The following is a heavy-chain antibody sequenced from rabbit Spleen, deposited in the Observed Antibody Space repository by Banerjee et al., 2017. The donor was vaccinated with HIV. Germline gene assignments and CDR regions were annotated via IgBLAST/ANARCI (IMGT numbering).Heavy chain of an antibody. J-gene: IGHJ3*01. Sequence: QLKETGGGLVQPGGSLTLSCKASGVDFTNYYISWVRQAPGKGLEWIGIIYAVKGSTDDASWVKGRFTISSDNAQNTVDLQMHSLTAADTATYFCARAIVPWLGLTRLDLWGPGTLVTFS. CDR3: ARAIVPWLGLTRLDL. D-gene: IGHD4-1*01. CDR1: GVDFTNYY. V-gene: IGHV1S7*01. CDR2: IYAVKGST.